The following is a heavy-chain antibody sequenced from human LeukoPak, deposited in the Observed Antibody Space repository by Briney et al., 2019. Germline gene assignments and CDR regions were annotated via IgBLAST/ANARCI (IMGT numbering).Heavy chain of an antibody. Sequence: GGSLRLSCAASGFSISNFWMHWVRHAPGKGLVWVARIRYDGGVTMYADSVKGRFIISRDNAKNTLYLQMDSLRVEDTAVYYCVRDDYLSYWGQGALVTVSS. D-gene: IGHD4-11*01. CDR2: IRYDGGVT. J-gene: IGHJ4*02. CDR1: GFSISNFW. CDR3: VRDDYLSY. V-gene: IGHV3-74*03.